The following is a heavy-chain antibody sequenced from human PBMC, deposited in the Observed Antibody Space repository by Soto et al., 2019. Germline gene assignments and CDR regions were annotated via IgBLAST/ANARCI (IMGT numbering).Heavy chain of an antibody. CDR3: ASVAVPAAIEPYYFYY. CDR2: ISYDGSNK. Sequence: QVQLVESGGGVVQPGRSLRLSCAASGFTFSSYAMHWVRQAPGKGLERVAVISYDGSNKYYADSVKGRFTISRDNSKDTLYLHMNSLRAEYTAVYYSASVAVPAAIEPYYFYYWRQGTLVTFSS. J-gene: IGHJ4*02. D-gene: IGHD2-2*02. V-gene: IGHV3-30-3*01. CDR1: GFTFSSYA.